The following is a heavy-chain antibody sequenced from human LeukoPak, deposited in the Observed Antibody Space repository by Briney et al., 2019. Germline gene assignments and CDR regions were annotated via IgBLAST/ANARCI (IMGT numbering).Heavy chain of an antibody. D-gene: IGHD3-10*01. CDR1: GFTFSSYE. CDR2: ISSSGSTI. Sequence: PGGSLRLSCAASGFTFSSYEMNWVRQAPGKGLEWVSYISSSGSTIYYADSVKGRLTISRDNSKNTLYLQMNSLSAEDTAVYYCAKVYGSGSPSYYYNSMDVWGKGTTVTISS. CDR3: AKVYGSGSPSYYYNSMDV. V-gene: IGHV3-48*03. J-gene: IGHJ6*03.